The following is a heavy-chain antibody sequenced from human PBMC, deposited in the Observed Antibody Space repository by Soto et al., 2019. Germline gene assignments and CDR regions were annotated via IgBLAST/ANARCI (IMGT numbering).Heavy chain of an antibody. CDR3: ARGYRQSGYSSSWVFDY. Sequence: QVQLQESGPGLVKPSQTLSLICSVSGGSINSGGYYWNWIGQHPGKGLECLGYIFYSGSTYSNPFLRSRVLIAADTSENEFAVNLRSVTAAGTAVYCCARGYRQSGYSSSWVFDYWGQGTLVNVSS. V-gene: IGHV4-31*03. J-gene: IGHJ4*02. CDR1: GGSINSGGYY. CDR2: IFYSGST. D-gene: IGHD6-13*01.